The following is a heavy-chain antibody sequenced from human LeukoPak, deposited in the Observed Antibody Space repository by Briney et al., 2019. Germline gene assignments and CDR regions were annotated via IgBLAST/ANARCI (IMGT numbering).Heavy chain of an antibody. V-gene: IGHV3-9*01. CDR2: ISWNSGSI. J-gene: IGHJ3*02. CDR1: GFNFYDYA. Sequence: GGSLRLSCAASGFNFYDYAMPWVRQAPGKGLEWVSGISWNSGSIGYADSVKGRFTISRDNAKNSLYLQMSSLRAEDTALYYCQSSGYYYGAFDIWGQGTMVTVSS. CDR3: QSSGYYYGAFDI. D-gene: IGHD3-22*01.